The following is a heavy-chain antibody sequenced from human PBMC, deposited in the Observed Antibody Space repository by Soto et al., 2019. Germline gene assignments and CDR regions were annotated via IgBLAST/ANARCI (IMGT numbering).Heavy chain of an antibody. Sequence: GGSLRLSCAASGFTFSSYAMHWVRQAPGKGLEWVAVISYDGSNKYYADSVKGRFTISRDNSKNTLYLQMNSLRAEDTAVYYCARGLYDSSGYYNNPPFDYWGQGTLVTVS. J-gene: IGHJ4*02. D-gene: IGHD3-22*01. V-gene: IGHV3-30-3*01. CDR2: ISYDGSNK. CDR3: ARGLYDSSGYYNNPPFDY. CDR1: GFTFSSYA.